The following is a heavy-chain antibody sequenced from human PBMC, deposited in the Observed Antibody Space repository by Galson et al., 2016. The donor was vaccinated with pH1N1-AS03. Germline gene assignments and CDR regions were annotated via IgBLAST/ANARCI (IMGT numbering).Heavy chain of an antibody. V-gene: IGHV1-2*02. CDR2: INPSSGGT. Sequence: SVKVSCKASGYTFAYYYVHWVRQAPGQGLEWMGWINPSSGGTKFAQKFQGTVSMTTDTSTRTAYMELSRLRSDATAVYYCARGGGSALDSWGQGTLVTVSS. CDR3: ARGGGSALDS. J-gene: IGHJ4*02. CDR1: GYTFAYYY. D-gene: IGHD1-26*01.